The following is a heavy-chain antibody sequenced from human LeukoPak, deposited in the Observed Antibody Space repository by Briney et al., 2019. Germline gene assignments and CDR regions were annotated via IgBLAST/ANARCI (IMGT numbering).Heavy chain of an antibody. V-gene: IGHV1-3*01. CDR2: MNAGNGNT. Sequence: GASVKVSCKGSGYTFTSHGIHWVRQAPGQRLEGRGWMNAGNGNTKYSQKFQGRVTITRDTSASTADMDLSSLRSDDTAVYYCARAATLSGYFDLWGRGTLVTVSS. J-gene: IGHJ2*01. CDR3: ARAATLSGYFDL. D-gene: IGHD2-15*01. CDR1: GYTFTSHG.